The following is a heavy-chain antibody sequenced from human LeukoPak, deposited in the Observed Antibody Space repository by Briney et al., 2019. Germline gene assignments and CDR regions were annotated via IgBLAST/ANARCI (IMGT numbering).Heavy chain of an antibody. V-gene: IGHV4-61*02. CDR2: IYTSGST. Sequence: SSETLSLTCTVSGGSISSGSYYWSWIRQPAGKGLEWIGRIYTSGSTNYNPSLKSRVTISVDTSKNQFSLKLSSVTAAGTAVYCCARGGDWFDPWGQGTLVTVSS. J-gene: IGHJ5*02. CDR3: ARGGDWFDP. CDR1: GGSISSGSYY. D-gene: IGHD6-25*01.